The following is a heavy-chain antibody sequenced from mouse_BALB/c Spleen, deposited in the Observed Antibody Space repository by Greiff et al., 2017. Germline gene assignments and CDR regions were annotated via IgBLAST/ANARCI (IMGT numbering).Heavy chain of an antibody. CDR1: GFTFTDYY. Sequence: EVMLVESGGGLVQPGGSLRLSCATSGFTFTDYYMSWVRQPPGKALEWLGFIRNKANGYTTEYSASVKGRFTISRDNSQSILYLQMNTLRAEDSATYYCARDNYYGAFAYWGQGTLVTVSA. CDR2: IRNKANGYTT. CDR3: ARDNYYGAFAY. D-gene: IGHD1-1*01. J-gene: IGHJ3*01. V-gene: IGHV7-3*02.